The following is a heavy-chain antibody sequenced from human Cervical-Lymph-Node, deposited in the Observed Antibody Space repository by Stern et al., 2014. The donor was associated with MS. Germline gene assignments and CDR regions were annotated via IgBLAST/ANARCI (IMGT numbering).Heavy chain of an antibody. V-gene: IGHV4-34*01. Sequence: QVQLQQWGAGLLRPSETLSLTCAVHGASFTDNYWSWIRQTPGKGLEWIGEINHSGKTHHNPSLMSRVTLSGDTSKNQFSLKLNSGTAADTAVYYCARERKVERSARVFVSFDVWGQGTLLTVSS. CDR3: ARERKVERSARVFVSFDV. J-gene: IGHJ3*01. CDR2: INHSGKT. D-gene: IGHD1-1*01. CDR1: GASFTDNY.